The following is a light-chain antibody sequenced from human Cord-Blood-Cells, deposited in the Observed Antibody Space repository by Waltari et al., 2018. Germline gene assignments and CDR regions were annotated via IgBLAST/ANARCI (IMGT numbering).Light chain of an antibody. J-gene: IGLJ3*02. V-gene: IGLV2-23*01. Sequence: QSALTQPASVSGSPGQSITISCTGTSSDVGSYNLVSWYQQHPGKAPKLMIYEGSKRPSGVSNRFSGSKSGNTAFLTISGLQAEDEADYYCCSYAGSWVFVGGTKLTVL. CDR2: EGS. CDR1: SSDVGSYNL. CDR3: CSYAGSWV.